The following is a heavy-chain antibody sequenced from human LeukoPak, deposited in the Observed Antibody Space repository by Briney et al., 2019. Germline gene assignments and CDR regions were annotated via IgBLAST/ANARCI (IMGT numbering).Heavy chain of an antibody. CDR3: ARVVYSYGSMYYFDY. V-gene: IGHV4-61*02. CDR2: IYTSGST. J-gene: IGHJ4*02. D-gene: IGHD5-18*01. CDR1: GGSISSGSYY. Sequence: SQTLSLTCTVSGGSISSGSYYWSWIRQPAGKGLEWIGRIYTSGSTNYNPSLKSRVTMSVDTSKNQFSLKLSSVTAADTAVYYCARVVYSYGSMYYFDYWGQGTLVTVSS.